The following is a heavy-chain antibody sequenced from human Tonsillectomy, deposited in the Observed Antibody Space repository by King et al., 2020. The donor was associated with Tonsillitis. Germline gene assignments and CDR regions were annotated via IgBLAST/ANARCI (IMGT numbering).Heavy chain of an antibody. CDR3: ATDPQHWGNDGFDV. V-gene: IGHV3-23*04. J-gene: IGHJ3*01. D-gene: IGHD7-27*01. CDR1: GFNFGNYA. CDR2: ISDSGGAT. Sequence: VQLVESGGGLVQPGTSLRLSCTTSGFNFGNYAMTWVRRTLGKGLDWVSTISDSGGATHYPDSVEGRFIISRDNSKYMLYLQMNSLRVDDTAVYYCATDPQHWGNDGFDVWGPGTSFTVSS.